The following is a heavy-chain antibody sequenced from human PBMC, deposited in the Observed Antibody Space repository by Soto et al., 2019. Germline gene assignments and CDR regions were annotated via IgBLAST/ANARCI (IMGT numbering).Heavy chain of an antibody. V-gene: IGHV5-10-1*01. CDR1: GYDFTSYW. D-gene: IGHD6-19*01. J-gene: IGHJ4*02. Sequence: PGESLKISCKGSGYDFTSYWITWVRQMPGKGLEWVARIDPSDSYINYSPSFDGHVTISTDNSISTAYLQWSSLKASDTAIYYCAREVAVAGTQGTDWGQGTLVAVSS. CDR3: AREVAVAGTQGTD. CDR2: IDPSDSYI.